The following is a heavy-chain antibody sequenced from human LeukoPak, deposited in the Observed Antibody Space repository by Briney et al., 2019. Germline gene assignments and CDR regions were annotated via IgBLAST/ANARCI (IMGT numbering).Heavy chain of an antibody. CDR1: GGSFSGYY. Sequence: SETLSLTCAVYGGSFSGYYWGWIRQPPGKGLEWIGSIYYSGSPYYNPSLKSRVTISVDTSKNQFSLKLSSVTAADTAVYYCARVQRGYSYGSSETLDYWGQGTLVTVSS. V-gene: IGHV4-34*01. D-gene: IGHD5-18*01. CDR2: IYYSGSP. J-gene: IGHJ4*02. CDR3: ARVQRGYSYGSSETLDY.